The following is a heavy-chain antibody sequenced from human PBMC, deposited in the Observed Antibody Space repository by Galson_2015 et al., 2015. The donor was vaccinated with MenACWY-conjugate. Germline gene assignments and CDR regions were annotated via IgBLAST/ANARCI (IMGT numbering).Heavy chain of an antibody. CDR3: AKWSGYGDS. V-gene: IGHV3-23*01. CDR1: GFTFSSNG. Sequence: SLRLSCAASGFTFSSNGMSWVRQAPGKGLEWVSGISGNTFYADSVRGRFTISRDNSKNTVYLQMNGLRAEDTAVYYCAKWSGYGDSWGQGTAVTVSS. D-gene: IGHD3-10*01. CDR2: ISGNT. J-gene: IGHJ4*03.